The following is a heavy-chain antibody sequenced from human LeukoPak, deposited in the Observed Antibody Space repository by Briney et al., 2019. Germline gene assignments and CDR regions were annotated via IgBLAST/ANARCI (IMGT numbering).Heavy chain of an antibody. CDR1: GFTFDDYV. CDR2: ISWNSGSI. V-gene: IGHV3-9*01. CDR3: AKGFSSGYRYYFDY. J-gene: IGHJ4*02. D-gene: IGHD3-22*01. Sequence: SLRLSCAASGFTFDDYVMHWVRQAPGKGLEWVSGISWNSGSIGYADSVKGRFTISRDNAKNSLYLQMNSLRAEDTALYYCAKGFSSGYRYYFDYWGQGTLVTVSS.